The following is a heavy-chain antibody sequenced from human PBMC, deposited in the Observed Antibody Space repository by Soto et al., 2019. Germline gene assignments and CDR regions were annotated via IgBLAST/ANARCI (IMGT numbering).Heavy chain of an antibody. CDR3: VKDGGYCSSATCYSPRNHYFDA. D-gene: IGHD2-2*01. CDR1: GFDFSVYW. CDR2: IKFDGSEK. J-gene: IGHJ5*02. V-gene: IGHV3-7*03. Sequence: GGSLRLSCAASGFDFSVYWMSWVRQAPGKGPEWVANIKFDGSEKQYVDSVRGRFTISRDNARNSVFLQMNSLRAGDTAVYYCVKDGGYCSSATCYSPRNHYFDAWGQGTLVTVSS.